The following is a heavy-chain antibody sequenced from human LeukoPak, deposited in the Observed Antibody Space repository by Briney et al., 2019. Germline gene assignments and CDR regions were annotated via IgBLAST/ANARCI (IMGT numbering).Heavy chain of an antibody. J-gene: IGHJ4*02. D-gene: IGHD3-22*01. CDR2: ILYDGSNE. Sequence: HSGGSLRLSCAASGFTFSSYGMHWVRQAPGKGLEWVALILYDGSNEYYADSVQGRFTISRDSSRNTLYPQMNSLRAEDTAVYYCAKDGTGGYYYLDYWGQGTLVTVSS. CDR1: GFTFSSYG. V-gene: IGHV3-30*18. CDR3: AKDGTGGYYYLDY.